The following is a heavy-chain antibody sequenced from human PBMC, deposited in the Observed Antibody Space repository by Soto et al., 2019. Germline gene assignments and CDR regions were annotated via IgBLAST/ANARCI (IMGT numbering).Heavy chain of an antibody. CDR3: ARSLEMAAMDY. V-gene: IGHV3-33*01. J-gene: IGHJ4*02. Sequence: QVQLVESGGGVVQPGRSLRLSCAAAGFIFSSYGMHWVRQAPGKGLECVAFIWYDGSNKYYGDSVKGRFTISRDNSKNTLNLQMNSLRAEDTAVYYCARSLEMAAMDYWGQGTLVTVTS. D-gene: IGHD2-2*01. CDR2: IWYDGSNK. CDR1: GFIFSSYG.